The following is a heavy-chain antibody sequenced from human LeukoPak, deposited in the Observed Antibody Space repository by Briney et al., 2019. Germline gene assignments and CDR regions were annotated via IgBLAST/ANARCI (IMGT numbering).Heavy chain of an antibody. V-gene: IGHV3-23*01. CDR2: ISGSGGST. CDR3: AKGERIFLWDSSGLTGAFDI. CDR1: GFTFSSYA. J-gene: IGHJ3*02. Sequence: GGSLRLSCAASGFTFSSYAMSRVRQAPGKGLEWVSAISGSGGSTYYADSVKGRFTISRDNSKNTLYLQMNSLRAEDTAVYYCAKGERIFLWDSSGLTGAFDIWGQGTMVTVSS. D-gene: IGHD3-22*01.